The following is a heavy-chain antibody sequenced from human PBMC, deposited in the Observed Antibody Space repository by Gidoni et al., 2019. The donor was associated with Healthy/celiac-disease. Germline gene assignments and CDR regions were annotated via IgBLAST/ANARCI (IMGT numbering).Heavy chain of an antibody. CDR2: ISYDGSNK. CDR1: GFTFSSYG. V-gene: IGHV3-30*18. Sequence: QVQLVESGGGVVQHGRSLRLSCAASGFTFSSYGMHWVRQAPGKGLEWVAVISYDGSNKYYADSVKGRFTISRDNSKNTLYLQMNSLRAEDTAVYYCAKDLSPEVNVVVISYWGQGTLVTVSS. D-gene: IGHD3-22*01. J-gene: IGHJ4*02. CDR3: AKDLSPEVNVVVISY.